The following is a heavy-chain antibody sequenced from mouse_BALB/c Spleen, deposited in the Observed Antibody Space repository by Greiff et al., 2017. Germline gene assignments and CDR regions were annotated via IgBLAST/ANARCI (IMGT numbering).Heavy chain of an antibody. CDR3: ARLGNSSFDY. CDR1: GFTFSSYG. Sequence: EVHLVESGGDLVKPGGSLKLSCAASGFTFSSYGMSWVRQTPDKRLEWVATISSGGSYTYYPDSVKGRFTISRDNAKNTLYLQMSSLKSEDTAMYYCARLGNSSFDYWGQGTTLTVSS. CDR2: ISSGGSYT. D-gene: IGHD2-1*01. J-gene: IGHJ2*01. V-gene: IGHV5-6*01.